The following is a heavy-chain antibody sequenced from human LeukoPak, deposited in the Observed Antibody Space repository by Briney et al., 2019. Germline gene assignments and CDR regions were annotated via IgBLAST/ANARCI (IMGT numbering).Heavy chain of an antibody. CDR2: IKQDGSEK. Sequence: GGSLRLSCATSGFTFSSYWMSWVRQAPGKGLEWVANIKQDGSEKYYVDSVKGRFTISRDNAKNSLYLRMNSLRAEDTAMYYCATTGYSYGYDIDYWGQGTLVTVSS. CDR1: GFTFSSYW. D-gene: IGHD5-18*01. J-gene: IGHJ4*02. CDR3: ATTGYSYGYDIDY. V-gene: IGHV3-7*01.